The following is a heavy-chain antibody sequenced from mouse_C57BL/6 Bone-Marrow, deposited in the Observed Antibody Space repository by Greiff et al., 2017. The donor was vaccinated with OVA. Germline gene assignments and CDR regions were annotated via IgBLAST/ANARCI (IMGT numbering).Heavy chain of an antibody. V-gene: IGHV1-66*01. CDR1: GYTFTSYW. J-gene: IGHJ4*01. CDR2: IYPGSGNT. D-gene: IGHD2-14*01. Sequence: QVQLQQSGAELVRPGASVKMSCKASGYTFTSYWITWVKQRPGQGLEWIGWIYPGSGNTKYNEKFKGKATLTADTSSSTAYMQLSSLTSEDSAVYCCARGTTVYCAMDYWGQGTSVTVSS. CDR3: ARGTTVYCAMDY.